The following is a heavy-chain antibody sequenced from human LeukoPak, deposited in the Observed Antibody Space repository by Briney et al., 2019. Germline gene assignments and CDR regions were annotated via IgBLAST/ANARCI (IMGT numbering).Heavy chain of an antibody. CDR3: AGGNTWPGLSY. V-gene: IGHV3-53*01. Sequence: GGSLRLSCAASGFTVSGYYMSWVRQAPGKGLEWVSVIYTAGSTYNADSVKGRFTTSRDKTKNTLYLQMNTLRAEDTAVYFCAGGNTWPGLSYWGQGTLLTVSS. J-gene: IGHJ4*02. CDR2: IYTAGST. CDR1: GFTVSGYY. D-gene: IGHD6-25*01.